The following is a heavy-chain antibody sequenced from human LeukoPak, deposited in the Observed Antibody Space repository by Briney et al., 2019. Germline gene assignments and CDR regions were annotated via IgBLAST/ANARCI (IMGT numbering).Heavy chain of an antibody. V-gene: IGHV4-59*12. J-gene: IGHJ4*02. CDR2: IYYSGST. CDR3: ARSSVGTTGPFDY. CDR1: GGSISSYY. D-gene: IGHD1-26*01. Sequence: PSETLSLTCTVSGGSISSYYWSWIRQPPGKGLEWIGYIYYSGSTNYNPSLKSRVTISVDTSKNQLSLKLSSVTAADTAVYYCARSSVGTTGPFDYWGQGTLVTVSS.